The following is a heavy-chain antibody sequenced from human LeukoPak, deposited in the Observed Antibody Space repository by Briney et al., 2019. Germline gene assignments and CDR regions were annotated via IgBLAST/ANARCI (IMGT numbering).Heavy chain of an antibody. Sequence: GGSLRLSCAASGFTFSSYAMSWVRQAPGKGLEWVSAISGSGGSTYYADSVKGRFTISRDNSKNTLYLQMNSLRAEDTAVYYCSKPKNINTANCFYNLGQGTMVTVSS. D-gene: IGHD3-22*01. J-gene: IGHJ3*02. CDR2: ISGSGGST. V-gene: IGHV3-23*01. CDR3: SKPKNINTANCFYN. CDR1: GFTFSSYA.